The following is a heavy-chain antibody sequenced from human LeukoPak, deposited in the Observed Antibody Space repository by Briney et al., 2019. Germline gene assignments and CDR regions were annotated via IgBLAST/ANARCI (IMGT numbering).Heavy chain of an antibody. V-gene: IGHV1-2*02. D-gene: IGHD6-13*01. CDR2: INPNSGGT. Sequence: ASVTVSCTASGYTFTGYYMHWVRQAPGQGLEWMGWINPNSGGTNYAQKFQGRVTMTRDTSISTAYMELSRLRSDDTAVYYCATDAGQQLVRYTLDYWGQGTRVTVSS. J-gene: IGHJ4*02. CDR3: ATDAGQQLVRYTLDY. CDR1: GYTFTGYY.